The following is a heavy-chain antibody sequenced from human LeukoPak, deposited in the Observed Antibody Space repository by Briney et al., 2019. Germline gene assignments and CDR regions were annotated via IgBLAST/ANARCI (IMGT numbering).Heavy chain of an antibody. CDR2: INPNSGGT. D-gene: IGHD3-22*01. V-gene: IGHV1-2*02. J-gene: IGHJ5*02. CDR1: GYTFTGYY. Sequence: ASVKVSCKASGYTFTGYYMHWVRQAPGQGLEWMGWINPNSGGTSYAQKFQGRVTMTRDTSISTAYMELSRLRSDDTAVYYCARGNYYDTSGYGNYNWFDPWGQGTLVTVSS. CDR3: ARGNYYDTSGYGNYNWFDP.